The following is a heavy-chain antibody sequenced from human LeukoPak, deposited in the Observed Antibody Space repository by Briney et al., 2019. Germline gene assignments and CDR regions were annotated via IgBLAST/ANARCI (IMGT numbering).Heavy chain of an antibody. CDR3: ATIAAAGLYYFDY. CDR2: ISGSGGST. J-gene: IGHJ4*02. V-gene: IGHV3-23*01. CDR1: GFTFSSYS. D-gene: IGHD6-13*01. Sequence: GGSLRLSCAASGFTFSSYSMNWVRQAPGKGLEWVSAISGSGGSTYYADSVKGRFTISRDNSKNTLYLQMNSLRAEDTAVYYCATIAAAGLYYFDYWGQGTLVTVSS.